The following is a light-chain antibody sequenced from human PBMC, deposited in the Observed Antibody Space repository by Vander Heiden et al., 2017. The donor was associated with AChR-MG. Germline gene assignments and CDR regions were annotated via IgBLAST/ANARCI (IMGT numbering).Light chain of an antibody. V-gene: IGKV2-28*01. CDR3: MQALQTPIT. Sequence: DLVMTQSPLSLAVTPGEPASISRRSRQSLLHSNGYSYLDWYLQKPGQSPHLLIYVASNRASGVPARFSGSGSGTDFTLKISRVEAEDVGVYYCMQALQTPITFGQGTRLEIK. CDR1: QSLLHSNGYSY. J-gene: IGKJ5*01. CDR2: VAS.